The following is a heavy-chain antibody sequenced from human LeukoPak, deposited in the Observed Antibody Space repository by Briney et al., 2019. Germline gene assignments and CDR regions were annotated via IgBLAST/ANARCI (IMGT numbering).Heavy chain of an antibody. Sequence: GASVKVSCKASGYTFTSYYMHWVRQAPGQGLEWMGIINPSGGSTNYAQKFQGRVTMTRDMSTSTVYMELSSLRSEDTAVYYCARGYSYGYYYYYMGVWGKGTTVTVSS. J-gene: IGHJ6*03. CDR3: ARGYSYGYYYYYMGV. CDR2: INPSGGST. V-gene: IGHV1-46*01. D-gene: IGHD5-18*01. CDR1: GYTFTSYY.